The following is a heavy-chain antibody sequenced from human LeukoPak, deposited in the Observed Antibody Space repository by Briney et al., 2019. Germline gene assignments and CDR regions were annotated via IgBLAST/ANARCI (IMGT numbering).Heavy chain of an antibody. J-gene: IGHJ5*02. CDR2: IIPILGRP. CDR1: GGTFSSHA. Sequence: SVKVSCKASGGTFSSHAINWVRQAPGQGLEWMGRIIPILGRPNYAQKFQGRVTITADESTSTVHMELNSLRIEDTAVYYCASVASRCTTSSCYTSWEWLDPWGQGTLITVSS. CDR3: ASVASRCTTSSCYTSWEWLDP. V-gene: IGHV1-69*11. D-gene: IGHD2-2*02.